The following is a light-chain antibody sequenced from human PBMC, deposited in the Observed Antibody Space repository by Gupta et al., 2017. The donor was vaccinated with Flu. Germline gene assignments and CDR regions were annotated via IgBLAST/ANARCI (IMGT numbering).Light chain of an antibody. CDR3: QAWDSSTVV. CDR1: ELGDNY. V-gene: IGLV3-1*01. J-gene: IGLJ2*01. Sequence: SYELTQPPSVSVSAGQTASITCYGDELGDNYACWYQQKPGQSPVLVIYQDSKRPSGIPDRFSGSNSGNTATLTISGTQAMDEADYYCQAWDSSTVVFGGGTKLTVL. CDR2: QDS.